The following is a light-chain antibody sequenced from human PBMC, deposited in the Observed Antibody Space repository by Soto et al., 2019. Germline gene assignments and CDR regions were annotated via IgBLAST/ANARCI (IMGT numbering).Light chain of an antibody. V-gene: IGLV2-14*03. Sequence: QSALTQVVSVSGSPGQSITITCTGTSSDVGTYNHVSWYQQHPGKAPKLMIYNVDYRPSGVSNRFSGSKSGNTASLSISGIQAEDEASYYCSSYTKTDTVVFGGGTKVTVL. CDR2: NVD. J-gene: IGLJ2*01. CDR1: SSDVGTYNH. CDR3: SSYTKTDTVV.